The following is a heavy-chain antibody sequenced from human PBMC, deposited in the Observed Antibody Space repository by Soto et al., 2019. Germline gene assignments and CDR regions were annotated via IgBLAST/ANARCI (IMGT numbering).Heavy chain of an antibody. CDR1: GGSINSYY. CDR2: IYYSGST. Sequence: PSETLSLTCTVSGGSINSYYWSWIRQPPGKGLEWIGYIYYSGSTYYNPSLKSRVTISVDTSKNQFSLKLSSVTAADTAVYYCATRRYLDYFDYWGQGTLVTVSS. CDR3: ATRRYLDYFDY. D-gene: IGHD5-18*01. V-gene: IGHV4-59*06. J-gene: IGHJ4*02.